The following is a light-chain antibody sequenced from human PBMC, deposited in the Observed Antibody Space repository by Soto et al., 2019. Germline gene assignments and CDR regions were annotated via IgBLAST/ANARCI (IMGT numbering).Light chain of an antibody. V-gene: IGLV2-8*01. Sequence: QSALTQPPSASGSPGQSVTISCTGTSSDVGGYNYVSWYQQHPGKAPKLMIYEVSKRPSGVPDRFSGSKSGNTASLTVSGLRAEDEADYYCSSYAGSGVFGGGTQLTVL. CDR3: SSYAGSGV. CDR1: SSDVGGYNY. CDR2: EVS. J-gene: IGLJ3*02.